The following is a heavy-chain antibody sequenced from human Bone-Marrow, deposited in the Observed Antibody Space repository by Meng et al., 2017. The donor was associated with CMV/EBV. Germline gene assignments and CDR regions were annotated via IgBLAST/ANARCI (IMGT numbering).Heavy chain of an antibody. V-gene: IGHV3-7*02. CDR2: IKQDGSEK. J-gene: IGHJ4*02. CDR1: GFSFSSYW. Sequence: LSCVVSGFSFSSYWMSWVRQAPGKGLEWVANIKQDGSEKYYVDSVRGRFTISRDNGKNSLYLQMNSLRAEDTAVYYCVSQYYGLFDYWDRGTLVTVSS. D-gene: IGHD4-17*01. CDR3: VSQYYGLFDY.